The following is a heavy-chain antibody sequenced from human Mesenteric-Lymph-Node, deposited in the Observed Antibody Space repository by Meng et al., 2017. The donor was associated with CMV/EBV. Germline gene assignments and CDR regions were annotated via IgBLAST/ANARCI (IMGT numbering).Heavy chain of an antibody. J-gene: IGHJ4*02. Sequence: ASVKVSCKASGYTFTGYYMHWVRQAPGQGLEWMGWIIPNSGGTNYAQKFQGRVTMTRDTSISTAYMELSRLRSDDTAMYYCARDRLTRYSSSSWDYWGQGTLVTVSS. V-gene: IGHV1-2*02. CDR1: GYTFTGYY. CDR3: ARDRLTRYSSSSWDY. D-gene: IGHD6-6*01. CDR2: IIPNSGGT.